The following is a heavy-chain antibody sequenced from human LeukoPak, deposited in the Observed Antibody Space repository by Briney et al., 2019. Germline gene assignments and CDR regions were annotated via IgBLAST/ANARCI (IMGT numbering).Heavy chain of an antibody. CDR3: ARGGRGPGDYFDL. Sequence: PGGSLRLSCAASGFTFSSYTMHWVRQAPGKGLEWVAVISYDGSNKYYTDSVKGRFTISRDNSKNMLYLQMNSLRAEDTAVYYCARGGRGPGDYFDLWGRGTLVTVSS. J-gene: IGHJ2*01. V-gene: IGHV3-30*04. D-gene: IGHD2-15*01. CDR2: ISYDGSNK. CDR1: GFTFSSYT.